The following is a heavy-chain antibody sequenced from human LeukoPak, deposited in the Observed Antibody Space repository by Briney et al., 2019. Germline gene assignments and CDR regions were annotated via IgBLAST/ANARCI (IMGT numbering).Heavy chain of an antibody. Sequence: GGSLRLSCAASGFTFSNAWMNWVRQAPGKGLEWVSAISGSGDSTYYGDSVKGRFTISRDNSKNTLYLQMNSLRAEDTAVYYCAKTRPLDSSSWSHGDYWGQGTLVTVSS. J-gene: IGHJ4*02. CDR2: ISGSGDST. V-gene: IGHV3-23*01. CDR3: AKTRPLDSSSWSHGDY. D-gene: IGHD6-13*01. CDR1: GFTFSNAW.